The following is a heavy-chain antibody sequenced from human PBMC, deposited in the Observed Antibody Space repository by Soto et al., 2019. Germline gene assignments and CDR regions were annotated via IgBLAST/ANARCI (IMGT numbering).Heavy chain of an antibody. CDR3: ARQQAMDY. CDR1: GYTFVNYE. V-gene: IGHV1-8*01. CDR2: MNPHSGDT. Sequence: ASVKVSCKASGYTFVNYEINWVRQATGQGLEWLGWMNPHSGDTFYAQNFQGRVTMTRNTSITTAYMELNSLKSEDTAVCYCARQQAMDYWGQGTLVTVSS. J-gene: IGHJ4*02.